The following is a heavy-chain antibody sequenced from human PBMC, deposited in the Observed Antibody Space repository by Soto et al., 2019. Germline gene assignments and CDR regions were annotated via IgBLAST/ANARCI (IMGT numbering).Heavy chain of an antibody. CDR2: IDPSDSYT. CDR3: VRQSYDSGGNYHEGGY. D-gene: IGHD3-22*01. J-gene: IGHJ4*02. Sequence: QVPGKGLEWMGRIDPSDSYTNYSPSFQGHVTISADKSITTAYLQWSSLKASDTAMYYCVRQSYDSGGNYHEGGYWGQGTLVTVSS. V-gene: IGHV5-10-1*01.